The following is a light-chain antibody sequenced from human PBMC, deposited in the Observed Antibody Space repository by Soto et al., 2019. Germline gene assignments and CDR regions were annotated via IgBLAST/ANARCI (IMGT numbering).Light chain of an antibody. Sequence: IQMNQSPSSLSASVRDTVTITCRASQGIRNDLDWFQQKPGKAPKLLIYAASNLQSGVPARFSGSGSGTDFTLTISSLQPEDFATYYCLQKYFYPFTFGPGTKVAI. V-gene: IGKV1-6*01. CDR1: QGIRND. J-gene: IGKJ3*01. CDR3: LQKYFYPFT. CDR2: AAS.